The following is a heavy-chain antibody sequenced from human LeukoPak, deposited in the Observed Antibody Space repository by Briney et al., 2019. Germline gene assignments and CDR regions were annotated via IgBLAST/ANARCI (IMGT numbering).Heavy chain of an antibody. Sequence: PSETLSLTCAVYGGSFSGYYWNWIRQPPGKRLEWIGEINHTGNTNYNPSLKRRVTISVDTSQKQFSLRLNSVTAADTAVYYCARGRYLTTLGGAAAGFLDNWGQGTLVTVSS. D-gene: IGHD6-13*01. V-gene: IGHV4-34*01. CDR1: GGSFSGYY. CDR2: INHTGNT. CDR3: ARGRYLTTLGGAAAGFLDN. J-gene: IGHJ4*02.